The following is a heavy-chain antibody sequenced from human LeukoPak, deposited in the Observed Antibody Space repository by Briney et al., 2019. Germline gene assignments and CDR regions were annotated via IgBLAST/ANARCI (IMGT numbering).Heavy chain of an antibody. Sequence: PSETLSLTGTVSGGSITSSGYYWTWLRQHPGKGLEWIGYIYNDGTTYFNPSLQSRVTISLDTSMNQFSLKLSSVTAADTAVYFCARDDRGAVADNSFDIWGQGTMVTVSS. CDR1: GGSITSSGYY. V-gene: IGHV4-31*03. CDR2: IYNDGTT. J-gene: IGHJ3*02. D-gene: IGHD4-23*01. CDR3: ARDDRGAVADNSFDI.